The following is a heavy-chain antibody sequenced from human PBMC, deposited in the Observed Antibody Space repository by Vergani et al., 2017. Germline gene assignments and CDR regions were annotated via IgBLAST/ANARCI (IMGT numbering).Heavy chain of an antibody. J-gene: IGHJ4*02. CDR3: AVLCCDDAFSPF. CDR2: ISGQNFRT. V-gene: IGHV3-23*01. D-gene: IGHD3/OR15-3a*01. Sequence: EVQMLESGGGLAQPGESLRLSCVASGFTFTAYGLNWVRQAPGKGLEWVSGISGQNFRTHYADSVQGRFTISRDDTMNPVYLQINSLRADDTAFYYCAVLCCDDAFSPFWGQGTLVTVSS. CDR1: GFTFTAYG.